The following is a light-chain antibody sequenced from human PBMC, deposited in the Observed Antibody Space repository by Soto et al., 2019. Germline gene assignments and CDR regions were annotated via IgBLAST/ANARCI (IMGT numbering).Light chain of an antibody. Sequence: QSALTQPASVSGSPGQSITISCTGTNSDVGGYNYVSWYQQHPGKAPKLMIYDVSNRPSGVSNRFSGSKSGNTASLTISGLQAEEEADYYCSSYTSSSTLDYVFGTGTKVTVL. CDR3: SSYTSSSTLDYV. CDR2: DVS. J-gene: IGLJ1*01. V-gene: IGLV2-14*01. CDR1: NSDVGGYNY.